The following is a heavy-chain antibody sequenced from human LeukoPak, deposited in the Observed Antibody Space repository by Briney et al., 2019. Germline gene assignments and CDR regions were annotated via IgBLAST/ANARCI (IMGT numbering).Heavy chain of an antibody. CDR1: GGTFSSYA. J-gene: IGHJ3*02. Sequence: GASVKVSCKASGGTFSSYAISWVRQTPGQGLEWMGGITPIFGTAHYAQKFEGRVTITRDESPSTAYMELSSLRSGDTAVYYCARDKGGEGAAFDIWGQGTMVTVSS. V-gene: IGHV1-69*13. CDR3: ARDKGGEGAAFDI. CDR2: ITPIFGTA. D-gene: IGHD3-16*01.